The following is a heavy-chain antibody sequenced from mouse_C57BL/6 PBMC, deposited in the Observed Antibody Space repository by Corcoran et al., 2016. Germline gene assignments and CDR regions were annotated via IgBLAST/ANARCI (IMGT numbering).Heavy chain of an antibody. D-gene: IGHD2-3*01. CDR2: IYPGSGNT. Sequence: QVQLKQSGAELVRPGASVKLSCKASGYTFIDYYINWVKQRPGQGLEWIARIYPGSGNTYYNEKFKGKATLTAEKSSSTAYMQLSSLTSEDSAVYFCARRGDGFYFDYWGQGTTLTVSS. J-gene: IGHJ2*01. V-gene: IGHV1-76*01. CDR3: ARRGDGFYFDY. CDR1: GYTFIDYY.